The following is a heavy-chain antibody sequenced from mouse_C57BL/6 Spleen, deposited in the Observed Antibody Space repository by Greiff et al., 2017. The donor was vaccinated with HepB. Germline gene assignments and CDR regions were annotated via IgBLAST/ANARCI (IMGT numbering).Heavy chain of an antibody. CDR1: GYSITSGYY. J-gene: IGHJ2*01. CDR2: ISYDGSN. D-gene: IGHD2-3*01. V-gene: IGHV3-6*01. Sequence: EVKLMESGPGLVKPSQSLSLTCSVTGYSITSGYYWNWIRQFPGNKLEWMGYISYDGSNNYNPSLKNQISITRDTSKNQFFLKLNSVTTEDTATYYCARVGWLLRGGYFDYWGQGTTLTVSS. CDR3: ARVGWLLRGGYFDY.